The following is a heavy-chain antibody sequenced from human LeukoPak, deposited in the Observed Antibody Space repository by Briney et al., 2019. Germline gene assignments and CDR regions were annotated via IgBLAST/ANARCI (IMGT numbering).Heavy chain of an antibody. V-gene: IGHV3-21*01. Sequence: KPGGSLRLSCAASGFTFSSYSMNWVRQAPGKGLEWVSSISSSSSYIYYADSVKGRFTISRDNAKNSLYLHMNSLRAEDTAVYYCARENVDIVATYYFDYWGQGTLVTVSS. J-gene: IGHJ4*02. CDR1: GFTFSSYS. CDR2: ISSSSSYI. CDR3: ARENVDIVATYYFDY. D-gene: IGHD5-12*01.